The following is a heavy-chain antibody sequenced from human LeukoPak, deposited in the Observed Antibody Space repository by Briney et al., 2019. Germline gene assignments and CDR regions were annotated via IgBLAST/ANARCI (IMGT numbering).Heavy chain of an antibody. CDR2: IYYSGST. CDR1: GGSISSYY. CDR3: ARLGHYYDSSGYYYGIDY. V-gene: IGHV4-59*08. J-gene: IGHJ4*02. Sequence: PSETLSLTCTVSGGSISSYYWSWIRQPPGKGLEWIGYIYYSGSTNYNPSLKSRVTISVDTSKNQFSLKLSSVTAADTAVYYCARLGHYYDSSGYYYGIDYWGQGTLVTVSS. D-gene: IGHD3-22*01.